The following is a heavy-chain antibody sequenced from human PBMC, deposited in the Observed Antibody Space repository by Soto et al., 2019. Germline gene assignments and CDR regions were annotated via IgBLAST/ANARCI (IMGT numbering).Heavy chain of an antibody. J-gene: IGHJ4*02. D-gene: IGHD2-21*02. Sequence: QVPLQESGPGLVKPSNTLSLPCTVSGGSVTRGNSYWSWIRQPPGKGLEWIGHIYYSGTTNYNPPPKRRVTISIGASKDEFSLKLISVTAADTAVYFCARGPVVTPFVDDCGEGTLVTVSS. V-gene: IGHV4-61*01. CDR2: IYYSGTT. CDR1: GGSVTRGNSY. CDR3: ARGPVVTPFVDD.